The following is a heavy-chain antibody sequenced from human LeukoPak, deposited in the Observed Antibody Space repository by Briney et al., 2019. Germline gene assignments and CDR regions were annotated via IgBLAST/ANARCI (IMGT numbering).Heavy chain of an antibody. Sequence: SETLSLTCAVSGGSLSGYYWSWIRQPPGKGLERIGEINHSGATNYNPSLKSRVTIAVDTSKNQFSLRLSSVTAADTAMYYCARGIYGVYYFDYWGQGALVTVSS. J-gene: IGHJ4*02. V-gene: IGHV4-34*01. CDR2: INHSGAT. CDR3: ARGIYGVYYFDY. CDR1: GGSLSGYY. D-gene: IGHD4-17*01.